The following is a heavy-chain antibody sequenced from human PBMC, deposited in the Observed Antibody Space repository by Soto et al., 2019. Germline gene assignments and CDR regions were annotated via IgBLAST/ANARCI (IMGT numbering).Heavy chain of an antibody. CDR1: GGSISSYY. D-gene: IGHD2-8*01. CDR2: IYYSGST. Sequence: PSETLSLTCTVSGGSISSYYWSWIRQPPGKGLEWIGYIYYSGSTNYNPSLKSRVTISVDTSKNQFSLKLSSVTAADTAVYYCARQDIVLNWFDPWGQGTLVTVSS. J-gene: IGHJ5*02. CDR3: ARQDIVLNWFDP. V-gene: IGHV4-59*08.